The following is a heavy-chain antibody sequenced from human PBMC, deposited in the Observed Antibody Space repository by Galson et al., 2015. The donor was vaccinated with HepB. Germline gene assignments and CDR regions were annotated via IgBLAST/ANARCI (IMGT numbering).Heavy chain of an antibody. CDR3: ARDKVTVKSYWYFDL. CDR1: GFTFSSYS. J-gene: IGHJ2*01. CDR2: ISSSSSTI. Sequence: SLRLSCAASGFTFSSYSMNWVRQAPGKGLEWVSYISSSSSTIYYADSVKGRFTISRDNAKNSLYLQMNSLRDEDTAVYYCARDKVTVKSYWYFDLWGRGTLVTVSS. D-gene: IGHD4-17*01. V-gene: IGHV3-48*02.